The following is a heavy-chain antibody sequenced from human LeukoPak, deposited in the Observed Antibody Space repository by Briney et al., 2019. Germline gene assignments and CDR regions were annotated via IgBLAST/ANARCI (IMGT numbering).Heavy chain of an antibody. CDR1: GGSISSSSYY. J-gene: IGHJ4*02. CDR2: IYYSGST. V-gene: IGHV4-39*01. D-gene: IGHD4-17*01. CDR3: ASSSSTVTTSKNFDY. Sequence: PSETLSLTCTVSGGSISSSSYYWGWIRQPPGQGLEWIGSIYYSGSTYYNPSLKSRVSISVDTSKNQFSLKLSSVTAADTAVYYCASSSSTVTTSKNFDYWGQGTLVTVSS.